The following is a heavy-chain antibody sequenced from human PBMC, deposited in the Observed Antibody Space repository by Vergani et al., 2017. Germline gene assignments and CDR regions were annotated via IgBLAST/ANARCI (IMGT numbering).Heavy chain of an antibody. CDR3: ARGDDSSGYYYY. Sequence: QVQLVQSGAEVKKPGASVKVSCKASGYTFTDYYMHWVRQAPGQGLEWMGWINPNSGGTNYAQKFQGRVTMTRDTSKSTAYMELGSLRSDDTAVYYCARGDDSSGYYYYWGQGTLVTVSS. V-gene: IGHV1-2*02. CDR2: INPNSGGT. J-gene: IGHJ4*02. D-gene: IGHD3-22*01. CDR1: GYTFTDYY.